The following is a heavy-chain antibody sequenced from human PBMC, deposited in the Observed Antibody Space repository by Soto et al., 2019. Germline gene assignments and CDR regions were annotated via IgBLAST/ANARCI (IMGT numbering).Heavy chain of an antibody. V-gene: IGHV1-46*02. CDR1: AYTFNAFY. Sequence: GXSVKVSCKAFAYTFNAFYMHWVRQAPGQGLEWMGVINPSGDGTSYAQKFQGRVTMTRDTSTSTVYMELSSLRSEDTAVYYCARVALGYDYADVWGQGTTVTV. D-gene: IGHD4-17*01. CDR3: ARVALGYDYADV. J-gene: IGHJ6*02. CDR2: INPSGDGT.